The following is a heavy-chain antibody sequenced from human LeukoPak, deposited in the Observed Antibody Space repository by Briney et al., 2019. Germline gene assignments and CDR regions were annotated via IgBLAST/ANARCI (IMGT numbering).Heavy chain of an antibody. V-gene: IGHV1-69*05. CDR1: GGTFSSYA. D-gene: IGHD6-6*01. Sequence: ASVKLSCKASGGTFSSYAISWVRQAPGQGLEWMGRIIPIFGTANYAQKFQGRVTITTDESTSTAYMELSRLTAVETVVYYCARDQIAAPTNVWGQGTLVTVSS. CDR3: ARDQIAAPTNV. J-gene: IGHJ4*02. CDR2: IIPIFGTA.